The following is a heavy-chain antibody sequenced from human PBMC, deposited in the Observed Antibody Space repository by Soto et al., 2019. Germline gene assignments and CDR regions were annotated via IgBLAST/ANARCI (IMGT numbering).Heavy chain of an antibody. CDR1: GFTFSSYG. CDR2: ISYDGSNK. Sequence: QVQLVESGGGVVQPGRSLRLSCAASGFTFSSYGMHWVRQAPGKGLEWVAVISYDGSNKYYADSVKGRFTISRDNSKNTLYLQMNSLRAEDTAVYYCAKEPSSGWYWAINWFDPWVQGTLVTVSS. D-gene: IGHD6-19*01. V-gene: IGHV3-30*18. CDR3: AKEPSSGWYWAINWFDP. J-gene: IGHJ5*02.